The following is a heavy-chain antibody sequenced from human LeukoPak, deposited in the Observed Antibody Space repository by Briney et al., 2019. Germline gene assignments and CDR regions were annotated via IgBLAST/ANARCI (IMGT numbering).Heavy chain of an antibody. D-gene: IGHD5-24*01. CDR1: GGSISSYY. CDR2: IYYSGST. J-gene: IGHJ6*02. V-gene: IGHV4-59*08. CDR3: ARRSLHPYYYYGMDV. Sequence: SETLSLTCAVSGGSISSYYWSWIRQPPGKGLEWIGYIYYSGSTNYNPSLKSRVTISVDTSKNQFSLKLSSVTAADTAVYYCARRSLHPYYYYGMDVWGQGTTVTVSS.